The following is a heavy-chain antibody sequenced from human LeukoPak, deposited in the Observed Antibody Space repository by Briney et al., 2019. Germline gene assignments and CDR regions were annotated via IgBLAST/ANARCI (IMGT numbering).Heavy chain of an antibody. CDR2: ISYHGIDK. J-gene: IGHJ5*02. D-gene: IGHD2-2*01. CDR1: GFTFSSYA. Sequence: GGSLRLSCAASGFTFSSYAMHWVRQAPGKGLEWVAVISYHGIDKYYADSVKGRFTISRGNSKNALYLQMNSLRPEDTAVYYCARAGEDVVLGPAPVGGSPYNWFDPWGQGTLVTVSS. CDR3: ARAGEDVVLGPAPVGGSPYNWFDP. V-gene: IGHV3-30-3*01.